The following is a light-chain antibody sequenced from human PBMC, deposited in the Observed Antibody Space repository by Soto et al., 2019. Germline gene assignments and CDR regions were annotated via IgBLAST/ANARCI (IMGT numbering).Light chain of an antibody. CDR3: LQYHNLWA. CDR2: RAS. V-gene: IGKV3-15*01. CDR1: QNIYYN. J-gene: IGKJ1*01. Sequence: IVMTQSPATLSVSPGESATLSCRASQNIYYNVAWYQHRPGQAPRLLIYRASTRATGVPARFTGSGSGTEFTLTISSLQSEDFTVYSCLQYHNLWAFGQGTMVDIK.